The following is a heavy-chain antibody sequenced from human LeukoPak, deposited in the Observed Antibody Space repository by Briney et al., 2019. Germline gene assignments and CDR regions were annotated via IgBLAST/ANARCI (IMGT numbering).Heavy chain of an antibody. CDR3: AKFHGVTISGVVPVGGGWFDP. V-gene: IGHV3-9*01. CDR2: ISWNSGSI. CDR1: GFTFDDYA. D-gene: IGHD3-3*01. J-gene: IGHJ5*02. Sequence: GRSLRLSCAASGFTFDDYAMHWVRQAPGKGLKWVSGISWNSGSIGYADSVKGRFTISRDNAKNSLYLQMNSLRAEDTALYYCAKFHGVTISGVVPVGGGWFDPWGQGTLVTVSS.